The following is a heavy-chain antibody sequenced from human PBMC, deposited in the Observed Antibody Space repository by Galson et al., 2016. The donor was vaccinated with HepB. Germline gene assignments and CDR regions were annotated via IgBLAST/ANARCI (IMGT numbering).Heavy chain of an antibody. V-gene: IGHV3-30*18. CDR2: ISGDGTNK. D-gene: IGHD6-19*01. Sequence: SLRLSCAASGFSFGSYAMHWVRQTPAKGLEWVAVISGDGTNKYYADSVKGRFTISRDNSKSTLYLQMSSLRADDTAVYSCAKKGYSSGKFDAFDIWGQGTVVTVFS. J-gene: IGHJ3*02. CDR1: GFSFGSYA. CDR3: AKKGYSSGKFDAFDI.